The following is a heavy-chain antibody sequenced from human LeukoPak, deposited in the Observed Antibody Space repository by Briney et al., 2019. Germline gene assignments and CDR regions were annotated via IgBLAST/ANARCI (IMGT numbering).Heavy chain of an antibody. V-gene: IGHV3-23*01. J-gene: IGHJ4*02. Sequence: GGSLRLSCAASGFTFSIYAMSWVRQAPGKGLEWVSAIGDTTYYADSVEGRFTISRDNSKNTLYLQMNSLRAEDAAIYYCAKAFAFVGANFFNYWGQGTLVTVSS. CDR1: GFTFSIYA. CDR3: AKAFAFVGANFFNY. CDR2: IGDTT. D-gene: IGHD1-26*01.